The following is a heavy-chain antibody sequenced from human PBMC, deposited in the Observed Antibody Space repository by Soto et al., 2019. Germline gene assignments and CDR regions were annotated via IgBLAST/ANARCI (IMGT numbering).Heavy chain of an antibody. CDR3: ARNDKSGLDY. D-gene: IGHD1-1*01. CDR2: INPSGGST. V-gene: IGHV1-46*01. CDR1: GYSFTTYY. J-gene: IGHJ4*02. Sequence: QVQLVQSGAEVKKPGASMQVSCKASGYSFTTYYINWVRQAPGQGLEWVGFINPSGGSTSYAQKFQGRVTMTRDTSTSTVYMELRSLRSEDTALYYCARNDKSGLDYWCQGTLVTVSS.